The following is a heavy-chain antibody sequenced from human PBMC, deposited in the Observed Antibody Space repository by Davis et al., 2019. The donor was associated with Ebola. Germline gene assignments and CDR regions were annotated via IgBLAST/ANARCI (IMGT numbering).Heavy chain of an antibody. CDR1: GFTFSGSA. Sequence: GGSLRLSCAASGFTFSGSAMHWVRQASGKGLEWVCRIRSKANSYATAYAASVKGRFTIYRDDSKNTAYLQMNSLKIEDTAVYYCARESGGGIDYWGQGTLVTVSS. D-gene: IGHD1-26*01. CDR3: ARESGGGIDY. V-gene: IGHV3-73*01. CDR2: IRSKANSYAT. J-gene: IGHJ4*02.